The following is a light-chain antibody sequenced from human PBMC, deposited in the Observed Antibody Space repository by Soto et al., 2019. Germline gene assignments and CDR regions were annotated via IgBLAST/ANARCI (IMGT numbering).Light chain of an antibody. J-gene: IGKJ1*01. CDR1: HSVRNS. V-gene: IGKV3-15*01. Sequence: EILMTQSPATLSVSPGERATLSCRASHSVRNSLAWYQQKPGQAPRLLIHGASTRATGIPGRFSGSGSGTEFTLIISSRQSEEFAGYYCQQYNEWPETFGHGTKVDIK. CDR2: GAS. CDR3: QQYNEWPET.